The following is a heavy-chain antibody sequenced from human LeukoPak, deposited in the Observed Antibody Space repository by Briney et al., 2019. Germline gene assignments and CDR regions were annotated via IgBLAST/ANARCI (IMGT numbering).Heavy chain of an antibody. CDR1: GGSISSGDYY. J-gene: IGHJ4*02. CDR2: IYYSGST. CDR3: ARDSGLANYYDSSGDY. D-gene: IGHD3-22*01. V-gene: IGHV4-30-4*01. Sequence: PSETLSLTCTVSGGSISSGDYYWSWIRQPPGKGLEWIGYIYYSGSTYYNPSLKSRVTISVDTSKNQFSLKLSSVTAADTAVYYCARDSGLANYYDSSGDYWGQGTLVTVSS.